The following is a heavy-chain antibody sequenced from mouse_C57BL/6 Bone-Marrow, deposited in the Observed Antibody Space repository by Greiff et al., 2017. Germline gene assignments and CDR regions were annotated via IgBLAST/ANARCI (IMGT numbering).Heavy chain of an antibody. CDR1: GYTFTSYW. V-gene: IGHV1-64*01. J-gene: IGHJ3*01. CDR3: ARRGGYPWFAY. CDR2: IHPNGGST. Sequence: QVQLQQSGAELVKPGASVKLSCKASGYTFTSYWMHWVKQRPGQGLEWIGMIHPNGGSTNYNEKFKSKATLTVDKSSSTAYMQLSSLTSEDSAVYYCARRGGYPWFAYWGQGTLVTVSA. D-gene: IGHD2-2*01.